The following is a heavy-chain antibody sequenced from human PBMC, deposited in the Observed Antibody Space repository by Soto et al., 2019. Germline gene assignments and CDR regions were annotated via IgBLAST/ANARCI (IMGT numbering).Heavy chain of an antibody. CDR3: ARHDSGPFDY. J-gene: IGHJ4*02. V-gene: IGHV5-10-1*01. CDR2: IDPSDSYT. Sequence: GESLKISCKGSGYIFTSYWISWVRQMPGKGLEWMGRIDPSDSYTNYSPSFQGHVTISADKSISTAYLQWSSLKASDTAMYYCARHDSGPFDYWGQGTLVTVSS. CDR1: GYIFTSYW. D-gene: IGHD3-22*01.